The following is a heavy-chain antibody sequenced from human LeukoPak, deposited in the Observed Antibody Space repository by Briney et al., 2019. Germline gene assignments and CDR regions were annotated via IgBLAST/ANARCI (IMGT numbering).Heavy chain of an antibody. CDR1: GGSISGFY. J-gene: IGHJ6*03. Sequence: SETLSLTCAVSGGSISGFYWSWVRQSAEKGLEWIGRIHASVGTAYNPSLKSRLTMSMDSSKNQFSLRLSSVIAADTAVYYCARVGDQSSYYYYMDVWGKGTTVTVSS. V-gene: IGHV4-4*07. CDR2: IHASVGT. D-gene: IGHD3-10*01. CDR3: ARVGDQSSYYYYMDV.